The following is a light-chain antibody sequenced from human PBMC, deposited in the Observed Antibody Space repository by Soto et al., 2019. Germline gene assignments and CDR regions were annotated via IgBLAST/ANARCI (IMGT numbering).Light chain of an antibody. CDR1: SSNFGSNT. Sequence: QSVLTQPPSASGTPGRGVVLSCSGGSSNFGSNTVNWYKQVPGSAPKLLIFNNDQRPSGVPDRFSASQSGTSASLAISGLQSEYEADYYCSAWDDSLSGPVFGGGTQLTVL. J-gene: IGLJ2*01. CDR2: NND. CDR3: SAWDDSLSGPV. V-gene: IGLV1-44*01.